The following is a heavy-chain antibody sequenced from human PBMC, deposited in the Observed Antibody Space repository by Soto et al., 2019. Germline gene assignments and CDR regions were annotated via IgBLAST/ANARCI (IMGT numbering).Heavy chain of an antibody. CDR2: VTGSGGNT. CDR1: GFTFSSYA. D-gene: IGHD5-12*01. V-gene: IGHV3-23*01. J-gene: IGHJ4*02. Sequence: PGGSLSLSCAASGFTFSSYAMSWVRQAPGKGLEWVSSVTGSGGNTNYADSVRGRFSISRDNSKNALYLQMNSLRAEDTAVYYCARDWAYGGYSGYDLARRGYFDYWGQGTLVTVSS. CDR3: ARDWAYGGYSGYDLARRGYFDY.